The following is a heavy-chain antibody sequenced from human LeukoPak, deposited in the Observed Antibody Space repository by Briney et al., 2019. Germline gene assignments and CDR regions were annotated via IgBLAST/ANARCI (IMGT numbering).Heavy chain of an antibody. Sequence: GGSLRLSCVASGFSFDSYWMNWVRQAPGGGLEWVANINHDATEKYYVDSVKGRFTISRDNAKKSLYLQMNRLRADDTAVYHCARVRSAAAGPLDYWGQGTLVTVSS. CDR2: INHDATEK. CDR1: GFSFDSYW. V-gene: IGHV3-7*01. CDR3: ARVRSAAAGPLDY. J-gene: IGHJ4*02. D-gene: IGHD6-13*01.